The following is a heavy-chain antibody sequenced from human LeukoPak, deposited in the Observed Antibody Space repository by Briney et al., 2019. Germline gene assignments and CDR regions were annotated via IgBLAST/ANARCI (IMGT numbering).Heavy chain of an antibody. D-gene: IGHD6-19*01. CDR2: ISSGGGTT. Sequence: PGGSLRLSCAASGFTFSNYAMNWVRLAPGKGLEWVSVISSGGGTTYYSDSVKGRFIISRDNSKNMLYLQINSLRVDDTALYYCAKAGIAVPATPEYCGQGTQVTVPS. CDR3: AKAGIAVPATPEY. V-gene: IGHV3-23*01. CDR1: GFTFSNYA. J-gene: IGHJ4*02.